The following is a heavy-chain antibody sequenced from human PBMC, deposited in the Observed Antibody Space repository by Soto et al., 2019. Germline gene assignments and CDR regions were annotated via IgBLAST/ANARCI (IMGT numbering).Heavy chain of an antibody. J-gene: IGHJ4*02. CDR3: ARVRDRGATIFPKTPADY. CDR2: INADNGNT. CDR1: GYTFTSYA. V-gene: IGHV1-3*01. Sequence: ASVKVSCKASGYTFTSYAMHWVRQAPGQRLEWMGWINADNGNTKYSQKLQGRVTMTTDTSTSTAYMELRSLRSDDTAVYYCARVRDRGATIFPKTPADYWGQGTLVTVSS. D-gene: IGHD5-12*01.